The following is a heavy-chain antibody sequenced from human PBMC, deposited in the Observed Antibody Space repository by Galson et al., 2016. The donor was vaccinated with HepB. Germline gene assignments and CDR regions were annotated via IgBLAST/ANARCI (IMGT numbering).Heavy chain of an antibody. CDR1: GYTFTNYY. J-gene: IGHJ6*02. CDR3: ARDTPSSDTIDGMDV. CDR2: INPSVDNT. V-gene: IGHV1-46*01. D-gene: IGHD3-3*01. Sequence: SVKVSCKASGYTFTNYYMHWVRQAPGQGLEWMGVINPSVDNTRYAQKFQGRVPMTRDTSTSTAYMALSSLRSEDTAVYYCARDTPSSDTIDGMDVWGQGTTVTVSS.